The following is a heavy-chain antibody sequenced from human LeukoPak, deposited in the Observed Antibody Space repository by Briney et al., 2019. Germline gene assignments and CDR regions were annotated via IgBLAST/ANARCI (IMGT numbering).Heavy chain of an antibody. D-gene: IGHD1-26*01. Sequence: SQTLSLTCVVSGDSVSSNSAAWNWIRQSPSRGLEWLGRTYYRSKWYYDYSVAVKSRVTINPDTSKNQFSLQLSSVTPEDTAVYYCVRDPVGGSTIFDCWGQGTLVTVSS. V-gene: IGHV6-1*01. CDR2: TYYRSKWYY. CDR1: GDSVSSNSAA. CDR3: VRDPVGGSTIFDC. J-gene: IGHJ4*02.